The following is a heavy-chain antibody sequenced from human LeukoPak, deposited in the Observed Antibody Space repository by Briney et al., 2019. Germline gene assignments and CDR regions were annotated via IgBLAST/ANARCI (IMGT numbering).Heavy chain of an antibody. CDR1: GFKFSDYS. V-gene: IGHV3-23*01. Sequence: GGSLRLSCAASGFKFSDYSMSWVRQAPGKGLEWVAGIGGSGGGTYYGDSVKGRFTVSRDNSKNTLFLHMNNLSAEDTAVYFCAKDHEPRFLQTTFDYWGQGTLVTVSS. CDR2: IGGSGGGT. D-gene: IGHD3-3*01. J-gene: IGHJ4*02. CDR3: AKDHEPRFLQTTFDY.